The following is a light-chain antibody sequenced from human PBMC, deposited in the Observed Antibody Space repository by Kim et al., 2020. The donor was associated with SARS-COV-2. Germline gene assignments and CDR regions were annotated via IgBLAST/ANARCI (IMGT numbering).Light chain of an antibody. CDR2: RNN. CDR3: SAWDSSLSAVV. J-gene: IGLJ2*01. Sequence: LTQPPSVSKGLRQTATLTCTGNSNNVGNQGAAWLQQHQGHPPKLLSYRNNNRPSGISERLSASRSGNTASLTITGLQPEDGADYYCSAWDSSLSAVVFGGGTQLTVL. CDR1: SNNVGNQG. V-gene: IGLV10-54*01.